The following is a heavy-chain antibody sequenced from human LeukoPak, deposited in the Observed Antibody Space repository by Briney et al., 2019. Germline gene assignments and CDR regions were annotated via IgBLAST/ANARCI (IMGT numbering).Heavy chain of an antibody. D-gene: IGHD3-10*01. Sequence: PSQTLSLTCPVSGGSISSSNWWSWVRQPPGKGLEWIGEIYHSGSTNYNPSLKSRVTISVDKSKNQFSLKLSSVTAADTAVYYCARNPGSYPAFDIWGQGTMVTVSS. CDR1: GGSISSSNW. V-gene: IGHV4-4*02. J-gene: IGHJ3*02. CDR2: IYHSGST. CDR3: ARNPGSYPAFDI.